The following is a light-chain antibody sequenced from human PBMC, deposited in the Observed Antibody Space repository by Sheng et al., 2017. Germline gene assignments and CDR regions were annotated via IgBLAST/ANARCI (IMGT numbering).Light chain of an antibody. V-gene: IGKV3-20*01. CDR3: QQYGSSPWT. Sequence: VMTQSPATLSVSLGERATLSCRASQSISNNLAWYQHKPGQAPRLLIYGASSRATGIPDRISGSGSGTDFTLTISRLEPEDFAVYYCQQYGSSPWTFGQGTKVEIK. CDR1: QSISNN. J-gene: IGKJ1*01. CDR2: GAS.